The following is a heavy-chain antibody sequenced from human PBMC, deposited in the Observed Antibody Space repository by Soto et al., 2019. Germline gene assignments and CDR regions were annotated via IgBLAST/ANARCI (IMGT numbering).Heavy chain of an antibody. Sequence: SETLSLTCAVYGGSFSGYYWSWIRQPPGKGLEWIGEINHSGSTNYNPSLKSRVTISVDTSKNQFSLKLSSVTAADTAVYHCARGGNCSSTSCYVDFDYWGQGTLVTVSS. CDR1: GGSFSGYY. J-gene: IGHJ4*02. V-gene: IGHV4-34*01. D-gene: IGHD2-2*01. CDR2: INHSGST. CDR3: ARGGNCSSTSCYVDFDY.